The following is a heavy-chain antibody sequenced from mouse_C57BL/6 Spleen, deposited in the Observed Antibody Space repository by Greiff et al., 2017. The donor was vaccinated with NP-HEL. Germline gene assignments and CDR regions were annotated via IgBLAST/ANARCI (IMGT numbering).Heavy chain of an antibody. CDR3: ARIDGYYHYYAMDY. Sequence: EVQGVESGGGLVKPGGSLKLSCAASGFTFSDYGMHWVRQAPEKGLEWVAYISSGSSTIYYADTVKGRFTISRDNAKNTLFLQMTSLRSEDTAMYYCARIDGYYHYYAMDYWGQGTSVTVSS. V-gene: IGHV5-17*01. CDR1: GFTFSDYG. CDR2: ISSGSSTI. J-gene: IGHJ4*01. D-gene: IGHD2-3*01.